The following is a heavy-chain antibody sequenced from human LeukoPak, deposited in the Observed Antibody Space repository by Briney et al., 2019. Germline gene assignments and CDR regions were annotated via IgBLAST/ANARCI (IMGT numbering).Heavy chain of an antibody. CDR2: ISSSSSYI. J-gene: IGHJ5*02. Sequence: GGSLRLSCAASGFTFSSYSMNWVRQAPGKGLEWVSSISSSSSYIYYADSVKGRFTISRDNSKNTLYLQMNSLRAEDTAVYYCARDAVAAYCSSTSCYEGVNWFDPWGQGTLVTVSS. V-gene: IGHV3-21*01. CDR1: GFTFSSYS. D-gene: IGHD2-2*01. CDR3: ARDAVAAYCSSTSCYEGVNWFDP.